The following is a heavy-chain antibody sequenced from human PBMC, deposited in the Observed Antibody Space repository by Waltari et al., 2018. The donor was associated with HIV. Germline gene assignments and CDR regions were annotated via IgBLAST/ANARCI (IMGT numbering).Heavy chain of an antibody. CDR2: FRGGGET. Sequence: QLLESGGGLVEPGGSLRLSCAASGFIFTDFAMDWVRQAPGKWLGWVAAFRGGGETCYSYSVKDRFTISRDNSKNTLYLQMNSLRADDAAVYYCVKDSGRAADVFDLWGQGTMVTVSS. V-gene: IGHV3-23*01. J-gene: IGHJ3*01. D-gene: IGHD3-10*01. CDR3: VKDSGRAADVFDL. CDR1: GFIFTDFA.